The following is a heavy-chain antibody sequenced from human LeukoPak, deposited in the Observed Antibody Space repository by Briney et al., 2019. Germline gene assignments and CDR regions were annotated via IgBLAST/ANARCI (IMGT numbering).Heavy chain of an antibody. V-gene: IGHV4-4*02. CDR2: VHLDGRT. Sequence: PGGSLRLSCAASGFTFSSYAMSWVRQPPGKGLEWIGEVHLDGRTNYNPSLESRLTMSVDVSENQVSLRLTTVTASDTAVYYCEREGGFYRPLDYSGQGTLVTVSS. J-gene: IGHJ4*02. CDR3: EREGGFYRPLDY. D-gene: IGHD3-3*01. CDR1: GFTFSSYAM.